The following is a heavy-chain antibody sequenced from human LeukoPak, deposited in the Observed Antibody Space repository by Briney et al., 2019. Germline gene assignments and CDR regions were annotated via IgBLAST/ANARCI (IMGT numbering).Heavy chain of an antibody. CDR2: FDPEDGET. CDR1: GYTLTELS. Sequence: ASVKVSCKVSGYTLTELSMHWVRQAPGKGLEWMGGFDPEDGETIYAQKFQGRVTMTEDTSTDTAYMELSSLRSEDTAVYYCAREGMGADGSGSSKAFDIWGQGTMVTVSS. J-gene: IGHJ3*02. D-gene: IGHD3-10*01. V-gene: IGHV1-24*01. CDR3: AREGMGADGSGSSKAFDI.